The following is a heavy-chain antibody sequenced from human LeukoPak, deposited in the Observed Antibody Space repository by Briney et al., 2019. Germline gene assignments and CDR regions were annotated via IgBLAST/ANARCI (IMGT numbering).Heavy chain of an antibody. J-gene: IGHJ4*02. CDR1: GFIFTNYA. CDR3: AKTYGGNSEALDY. D-gene: IGHD4-23*01. Sequence: GGSLRLSCAASGFIFTNYAMNWVRQAPGKGLEWVSVIGGSGGSTYYADSVKGRFTISRDNSKNTLSLQMNSLRAEDTAVYYCAKTYGGNSEALDYWGQGTLVTVSS. V-gene: IGHV3-23*01. CDR2: IGGSGGST.